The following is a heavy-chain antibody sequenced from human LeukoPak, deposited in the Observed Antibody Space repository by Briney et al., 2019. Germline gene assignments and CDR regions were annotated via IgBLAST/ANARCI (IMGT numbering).Heavy chain of an antibody. CDR2: ISSSSSYI. CDR3: ARVSFGVVIPDPSDY. J-gene: IGHJ4*02. Sequence: GGSLRLSCAASGFTFSSYSMNWVRQAPGKGLEWVSSISSSSSYIYYADSVKGRFTISRDNVKNSLYLQMNSLRAEDTAVYYCARVSFGVVIPDPSDYWGQGTLVTVSS. CDR1: GFTFSSYS. V-gene: IGHV3-21*01. D-gene: IGHD3-3*01.